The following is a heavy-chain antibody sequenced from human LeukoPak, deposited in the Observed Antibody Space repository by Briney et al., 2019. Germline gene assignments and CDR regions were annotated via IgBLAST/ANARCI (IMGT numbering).Heavy chain of an antibody. V-gene: IGHV3-30-3*01. CDR3: ARDGGYDFWSDKTIDY. D-gene: IGHD3-3*01. CDR2: ISYDGSNK. CDR1: GFTSSSYA. J-gene: IGHJ4*02. Sequence: PGGSLRLSCAASGFTSSSYAMHWVRQAPGKGLEWVAVISYDGSNKYYADSVKGRFTISRDNSKNTLYLQMNSLRAEDTAVYYCARDGGYDFWSDKTIDYWGQGTLVTVSS.